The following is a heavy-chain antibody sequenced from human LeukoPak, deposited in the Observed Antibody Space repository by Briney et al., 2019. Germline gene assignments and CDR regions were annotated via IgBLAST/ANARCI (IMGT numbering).Heavy chain of an antibody. CDR3: ARACTYDSSPKTDACDI. V-gene: IGHV4-59*12. D-gene: IGHD3-22*01. Sequence: SETLSLTGTFPGGPISSYYWSWIRQPTAKGLEWIGYIYYSGSTNSNPSLKSRVTISEDTSKNQFSLKLSSVNAEVTAVYYCARACTYDSSPKTDACDIWGQGTMVTVSS. J-gene: IGHJ3*02. CDR2: IYYSGST. CDR1: GGPISSYY.